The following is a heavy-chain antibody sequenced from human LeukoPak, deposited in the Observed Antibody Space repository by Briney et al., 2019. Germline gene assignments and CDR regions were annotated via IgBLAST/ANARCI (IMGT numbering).Heavy chain of an antibody. CDR3: ARSRGIRWLQPHFDY. CDR1: GGTFSSYA. D-gene: IGHD5-24*01. CDR2: IIPILGIA. Sequence: ASVKVSCKASGGTFSSYAISWVRQAPGQGLEWMGRIIPILGIANYAQKSQGRVTITADKSTSTAYMELSSLRSEDTAVYYCARSRGIRWLQPHFDYWGQGTLVTVSS. J-gene: IGHJ4*02. V-gene: IGHV1-69*04.